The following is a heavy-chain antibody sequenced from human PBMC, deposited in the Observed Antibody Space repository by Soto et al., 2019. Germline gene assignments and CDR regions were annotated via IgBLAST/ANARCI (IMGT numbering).Heavy chain of an antibody. J-gene: IGHJ4*02. CDR3: ARSPSMIRGVILDW. D-gene: IGHD3-10*01. Sequence: QVQLQESGPGLVKTSETLSLTCTVSGGSITNYYWNWIRQAPGKGLEWIGYIFYTGSTNYNPSLKRRVTISVDTSENQFSLKLSSVTAADTAVYFCARSPSMIRGVILDWWGQGMLVTVSS. V-gene: IGHV4-59*08. CDR1: GGSITNYY. CDR2: IFYTGST.